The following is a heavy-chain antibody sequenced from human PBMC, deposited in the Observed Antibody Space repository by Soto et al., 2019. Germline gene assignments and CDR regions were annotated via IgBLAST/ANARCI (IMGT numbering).Heavy chain of an antibody. J-gene: IGHJ4*02. D-gene: IGHD3-10*01. CDR1: GYTFTSYV. V-gene: IGHV1-18*01. CDR2: ISAYNGNT. CDR3: ARALLWFGELLPGFDY. Sequence: ASVKVSCKASGYTFTSYVIVGVRPAPGKGLEWMGWISAYNGNTNYAQKLQGRVTMTTDTSTSTAYMELRSLRSDDTAVYYCARALLWFGELLPGFDYWGQGTLVTVYS.